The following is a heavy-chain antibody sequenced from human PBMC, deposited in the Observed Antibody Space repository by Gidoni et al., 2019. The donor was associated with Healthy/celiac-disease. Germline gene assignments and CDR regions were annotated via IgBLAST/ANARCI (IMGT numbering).Heavy chain of an antibody. CDR3: AKDLYSSGLYYFDY. Sequence: EVQLVESGGGLVQLGRSLRLSCAASVFTLDEYALPWVRQAPGKGLAWVSGISWNSGSIGYADYVKGRFTISRDNAKNSLYLQMNSLRAEDTALYYCAKDLYSSGLYYFDYWGQGTLVTVSS. V-gene: IGHV3-9*01. CDR2: ISWNSGSI. D-gene: IGHD6-19*01. CDR1: VFTLDEYA. J-gene: IGHJ4*02.